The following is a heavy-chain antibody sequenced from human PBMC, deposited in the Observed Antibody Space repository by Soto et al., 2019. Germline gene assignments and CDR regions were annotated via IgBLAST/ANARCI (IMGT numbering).Heavy chain of an antibody. CDR1: GGSISNYY. V-gene: IGHV4-59*01. CDR2: IYYNGNT. D-gene: IGHD3-22*01. CDR3: ATATRDDDDSGYSWWLDP. J-gene: IGHJ1*01. Sequence: SETLSLTCTVSGGSISNYYCNWIRQPPGKGLEWIGYIYYNGNTNYNPSLKSRLNISVDPSKNQFSLNLNSVTAADTAVYYCATATRDDDDSGYSWWLDPWGKGTPVTVDS.